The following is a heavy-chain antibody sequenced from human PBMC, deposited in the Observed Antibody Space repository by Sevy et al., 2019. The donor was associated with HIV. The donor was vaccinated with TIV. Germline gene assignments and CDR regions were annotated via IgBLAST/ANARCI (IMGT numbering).Heavy chain of an antibody. CDR3: ARGPFNTLIDIVVVQAAIGAGINAFDI. J-gene: IGHJ3*02. Sequence: ASVKVSCKASGYTFTSYDINWVRQATGQGLEWMGWMNPNSGNTGYAQKFQGRVTMTRNTSISTAYMELSSLRSEDTAVYYCARGPFNTLIDIVVVQAAIGAGINAFDIWGQGTMVTVSS. D-gene: IGHD2-2*01. CDR1: GYTFTSYD. CDR2: MNPNSGNT. V-gene: IGHV1-8*01.